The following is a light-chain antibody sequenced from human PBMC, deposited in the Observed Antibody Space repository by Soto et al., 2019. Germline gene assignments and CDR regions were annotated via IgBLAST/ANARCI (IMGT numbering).Light chain of an antibody. J-gene: IGLJ2*01. CDR2: DVN. CDR1: SSVVGGYNY. V-gene: IGLV2-8*01. Sequence: QSALTQPPSASGSPGQSVAISCSGTSSVVGGYNYVSWYQQHPGKAPKLMIYDVNKRPSGVPDRFSGSKSGNTASLTVSGLQAEDEADYYCISYAGSNKPAFGGGTKVTVL. CDR3: ISYAGSNKPA.